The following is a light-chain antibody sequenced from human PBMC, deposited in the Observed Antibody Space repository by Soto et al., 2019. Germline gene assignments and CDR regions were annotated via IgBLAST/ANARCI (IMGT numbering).Light chain of an antibody. CDR1: QSISSY. V-gene: IGKV1-39*01. Sequence: DIQMTQSPSSLSASVVDRFTITFLASQSISSYLNWYQQKPGKAPKLLIYAASSLQSGVPSRFSGSGSGTDFTLTISCLQSEDFATYYCQQYYSYPPFTFGQGTRWRL. CDR3: QQYYSYPPFT. J-gene: IGKJ5*01. CDR2: AAS.